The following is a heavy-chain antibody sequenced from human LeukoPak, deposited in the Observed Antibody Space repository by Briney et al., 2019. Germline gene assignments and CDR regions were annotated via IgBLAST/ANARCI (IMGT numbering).Heavy chain of an antibody. V-gene: IGHV3-23*01. Sequence: PGGSLRLSCAASGFTFSSYAMSWVRQAPGKGLEWVSAISGSGGSTYYADSVKGRFTIPRDNSKNTLYLQMNSLRAEDTAVYYCAKVPGKGYCSSTSCRNDYWGQGTLVTVSS. D-gene: IGHD2-2*01. CDR2: ISGSGGST. CDR3: AKVPGKGYCSSTSCRNDY. CDR1: GFTFSSYA. J-gene: IGHJ4*02.